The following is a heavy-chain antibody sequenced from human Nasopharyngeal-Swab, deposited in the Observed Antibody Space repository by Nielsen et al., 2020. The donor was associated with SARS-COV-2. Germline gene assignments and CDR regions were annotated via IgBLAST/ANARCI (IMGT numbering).Heavy chain of an antibody. D-gene: IGHD6-13*01. Sequence: SETLSLTCTVSGGSISSSSYYWGWMRQPPGKGLEWIGSIYYSGSTYYNPSLQSRVTISVDTSKNQFSLKLSSVTAAATAVYYCVGSSWCGDYYYYYGMDVWGQGTTVTVSS. V-gene: IGHV4-39*07. CDR1: GGSISSSSYY. CDR3: VGSSWCGDYYYYYGMDV. CDR2: IYYSGST. J-gene: IGHJ6*02.